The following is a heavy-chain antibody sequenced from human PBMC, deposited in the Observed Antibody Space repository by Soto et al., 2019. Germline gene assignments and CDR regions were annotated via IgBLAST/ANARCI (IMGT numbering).Heavy chain of an antibody. CDR1: GDTFTSYY. CDR2: INPSGGST. V-gene: IGHV1-46*01. D-gene: IGHD3-22*01. J-gene: IGHJ4*02. CDR3: SYYYDSNGFYFDF. Sequence: ASAKVSCKASGDTFTSYYMHWVRQAPGQGLEWMGIINPSGGSTSYAQKSQGRVTMTRDTSTSTVYMELSSLRSEDTAVSYCSYYYDSNGFYFDFWGQGSLVTVSS.